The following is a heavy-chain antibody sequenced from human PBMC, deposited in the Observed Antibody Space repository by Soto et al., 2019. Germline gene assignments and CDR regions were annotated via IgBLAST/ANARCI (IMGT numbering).Heavy chain of an antibody. J-gene: IGHJ1*01. V-gene: IGHV1-24*01. CDR3: ATAQGAFEAEYFQY. CDR2: FDPADGKT. D-gene: IGHD3-16*01. CDR1: GYTLTELS. Sequence: ASVKVSCKVSGYTLTELSVHWVRQSPGKGLEWMGGFDPADGKTIYAQKFQGRVTMTEDTSTDTAYMELSSLRSEDTAVYYCATAQGAFEAEYFQYWGQGTLVTVSS.